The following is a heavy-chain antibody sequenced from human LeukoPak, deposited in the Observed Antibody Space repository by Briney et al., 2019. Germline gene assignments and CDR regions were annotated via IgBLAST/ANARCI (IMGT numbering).Heavy chain of an antibody. D-gene: IGHD3-3*01. CDR1: GFTFSTYW. CDR2: INTDGIDT. J-gene: IGHJ4*02. CDR3: ARGLSVGVAYGDY. Sequence: GGSLRLSCAGSGFTFSTYWVHWVRQAPGKGLVWVSCINTDGIDTRYADSVKGRFTISRDNAKNTVYLQMNSLRAEDTALYFCARGLSVGVAYGDYWGQGTLVTVSS. V-gene: IGHV3-74*01.